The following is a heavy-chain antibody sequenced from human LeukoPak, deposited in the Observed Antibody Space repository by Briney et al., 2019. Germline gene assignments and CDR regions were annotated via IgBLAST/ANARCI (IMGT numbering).Heavy chain of an antibody. D-gene: IGHD2-21*02. V-gene: IGHV3-48*03. J-gene: IGHJ6*03. CDR2: ISSSGSTI. CDR1: GFTFSSYE. Sequence: GGSLRLSCAASGFTFSSYEMNWVRQAPGKGLEWVSYISSSGSTIYYADSVKGRFTISRDSAKNSLYLQMNSLRAEDTAVYYCATGDRQIYYYYYMDVWGKGTTVTVSS. CDR3: ATGDRQIYYYYYMDV.